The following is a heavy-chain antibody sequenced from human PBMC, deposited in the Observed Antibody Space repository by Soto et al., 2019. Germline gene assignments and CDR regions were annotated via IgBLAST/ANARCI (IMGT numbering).Heavy chain of an antibody. Sequence: SVKVSCKTSGGTFSSYTISWVRQAPGQGLEWMGRIIPILGIANYAQKFQGRVTITADKSTSTAYMELSSLRSEDTAVYYCATGIAAAGTEWFDPWGQGTLVTVSS. J-gene: IGHJ5*02. CDR3: ATGIAAAGTEWFDP. CDR2: IIPILGIA. CDR1: GGTFSSYT. D-gene: IGHD6-13*01. V-gene: IGHV1-69*02.